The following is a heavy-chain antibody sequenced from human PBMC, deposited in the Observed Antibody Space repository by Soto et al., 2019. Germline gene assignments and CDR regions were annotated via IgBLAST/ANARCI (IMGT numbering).Heavy chain of an antibody. CDR3: ARHSLALRKNNWFDT. V-gene: IGHV4-34*01. CDR1: GGSFSGYY. J-gene: IGHJ5*02. Sequence: PSETLSLTCAVYGGSFSGYYWSWIRQAPGKGLEWIGEVHLAGSTNYSPSLKGRVTMSLDTSKNQFSLMLTSVTAADTALYFCARHSLALRKNNWFDTWGQGIMVTVSS. D-gene: IGHD3-3*02. CDR2: VHLAGST.